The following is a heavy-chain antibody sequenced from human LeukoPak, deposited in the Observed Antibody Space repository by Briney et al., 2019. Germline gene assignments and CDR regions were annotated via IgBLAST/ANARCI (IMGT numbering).Heavy chain of an antibody. V-gene: IGHV3-48*03. J-gene: IGHJ6*03. CDR2: ISSSGSTI. D-gene: IGHD3-3*01. CDR3: AREPYDFWTVSVYYYYMDV. Sequence: GGSLRLSCAASGFIFSSYEMNWVRQAPGKGLEWVSYISSSGSTIYYADSVKGRFTISRDNAKNSLYLQMNSLRAEDTAVYYCAREPYDFWTVSVYYYYMDVWGKGTTVTVSS. CDR1: GFIFSSYE.